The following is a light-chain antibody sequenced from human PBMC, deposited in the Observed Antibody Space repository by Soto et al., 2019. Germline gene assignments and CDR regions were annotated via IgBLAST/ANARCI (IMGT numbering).Light chain of an antibody. CDR3: QHYNSFPIT. Sequence: DIQLTQSPSSLSPSVGDRITLSCRASQSISRNLNWYQQKTGQAPKLLIYDASQLETGVPSRFSGSGSGTDFTFTINSLQPEDIGTYYCQHYNSFPITFGQGTRLDIK. CDR1: QSISRN. V-gene: IGKV1-33*01. J-gene: IGKJ5*01. CDR2: DAS.